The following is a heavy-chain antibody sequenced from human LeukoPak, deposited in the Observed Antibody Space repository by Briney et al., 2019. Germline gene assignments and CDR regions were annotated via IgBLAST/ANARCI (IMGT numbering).Heavy chain of an antibody. J-gene: IGHJ4*02. D-gene: IGHD3-16*02. Sequence: PGGSLRLSCAASGFTFSSYAMSWVRQAPGKGLEWVSAISGSGGSTYYADSVKGRFTISRDNSKNTLYLQMNSLRAEDTAVYYCAKDSYDYVWGSYRQGYYFDYWGQGTLVTVSS. CDR3: AKDSYDYVWGSYRQGYYFDY. V-gene: IGHV3-23*01. CDR2: ISGSGGST. CDR1: GFTFSSYA.